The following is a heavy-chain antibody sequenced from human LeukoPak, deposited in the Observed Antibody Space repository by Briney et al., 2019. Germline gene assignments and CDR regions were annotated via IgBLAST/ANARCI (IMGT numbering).Heavy chain of an antibody. V-gene: IGHV4-59*01. CDR3: AKDMVRGVPPLDAFDI. CDR1: GGSISSYY. J-gene: IGHJ3*02. D-gene: IGHD3-10*01. Sequence: SETLSLTCTVSGGSISSYYWSWIRQPPGKGLEWIGYIYYSGSTNYNPSLKSRVTISVDTSKNQFSLKLSSVTAADTAVYYCAKDMVRGVPPLDAFDIWGQGTMVTVSS. CDR2: IYYSGST.